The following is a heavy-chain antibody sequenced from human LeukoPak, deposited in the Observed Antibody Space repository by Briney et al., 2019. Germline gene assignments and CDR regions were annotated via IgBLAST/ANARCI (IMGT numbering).Heavy chain of an antibody. CDR2: IYYAGST. V-gene: IGHV4-59*11. J-gene: IGHJ5*02. Sequence: PSETLSLTCTVSGGSISSHYWSWMRQPPGKGLEWIGYIYYAGSTNYNPSLKSRVTISVDTSKNQFSLKLSSVTAADTAVYYCARGRLVVVVIQPRINWFDPWGQGTLVTVSS. CDR3: ARGRLVVVVIQPRINWFDP. CDR1: GGSISSHY. D-gene: IGHD3-22*01.